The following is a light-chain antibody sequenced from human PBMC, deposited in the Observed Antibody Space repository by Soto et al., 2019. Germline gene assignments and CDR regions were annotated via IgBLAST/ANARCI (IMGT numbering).Light chain of an antibody. J-gene: IGKJ5*01. Sequence: DIQMTQSPSSLSASVGDRVTITCRASQSISSYLSWYQQKPGKAPKLLIYAASSLQVGVPSRFSGSGSATDFTLTISSPQPEDVVTYYGQQPYSIPITVGRGTRLESK. CDR1: QSISSY. V-gene: IGKV1-39*01. CDR3: QQPYSIPIT. CDR2: AAS.